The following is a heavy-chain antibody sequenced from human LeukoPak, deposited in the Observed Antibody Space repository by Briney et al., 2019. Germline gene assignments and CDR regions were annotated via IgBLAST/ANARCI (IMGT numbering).Heavy chain of an antibody. V-gene: IGHV3-7*01. J-gene: IGHJ3*02. Sequence: GGSLRLSCAASGFIFNKYWMTWVRQAPGKGLEWVANIKKVGSQTSYVDTVEGRFTISTDKAQNSLYLQMNSLRAEDTAVYYCARDADYQKNSFWFVAFDMWGLGTRVTVSS. CDR1: GFIFNKYW. D-gene: IGHD3-3*01. CDR3: ARDADYQKNSFWFVAFDM. CDR2: IKKVGSQT.